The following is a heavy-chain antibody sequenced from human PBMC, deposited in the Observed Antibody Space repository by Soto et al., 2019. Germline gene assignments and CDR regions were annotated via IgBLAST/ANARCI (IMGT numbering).Heavy chain of an antibody. D-gene: IGHD2-15*01. CDR2: IYYSGST. V-gene: IGHV4-31*02. Sequence: WSRNRQHQGKGLEWIGYIYYSGSTYYNPSLKSRVTISVDTSKNQFSLKLSSVTAADTAVYYCARAVVVVFFFQAEDGIRDL. J-gene: IGHJ2*01. CDR3: ARAVVVVFFFQAEDGIRDL.